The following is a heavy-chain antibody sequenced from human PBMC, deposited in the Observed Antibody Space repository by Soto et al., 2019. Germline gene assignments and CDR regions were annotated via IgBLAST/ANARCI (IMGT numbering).Heavy chain of an antibody. CDR1: GFTFSSYA. CDR2: ISGSGGST. J-gene: IGHJ4*02. Sequence: GGSLRLSCAASGFTFSSYAMSWVRQAPGKGLEWVSAISGSGGSTYYADSVKGRFTISRDNSKNTLYLQMNSLRAEDTAVYYCAKVGQQWLVRERLDYWGQGTLVTVSS. V-gene: IGHV3-23*01. D-gene: IGHD6-19*01. CDR3: AKVGQQWLVRERLDY.